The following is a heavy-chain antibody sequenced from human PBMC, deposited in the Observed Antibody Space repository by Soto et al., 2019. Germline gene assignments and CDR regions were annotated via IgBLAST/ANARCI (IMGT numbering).Heavy chain of an antibody. CDR1: GYTFTSYG. V-gene: IGHV1-18*01. J-gene: IGHJ4*02. Sequence: ASVKVSCKASGYTFTSYGISWVRQAPGQGLEWMGWISAYNGNTNYAQKLQGRVTMTTDTSTSTAYMELRSLRSDDTAVYYCARVTRNKAAAGTGNYWGQGTLVTVSS. D-gene: IGHD6-13*01. CDR2: ISAYNGNT. CDR3: ARVTRNKAAAGTGNY.